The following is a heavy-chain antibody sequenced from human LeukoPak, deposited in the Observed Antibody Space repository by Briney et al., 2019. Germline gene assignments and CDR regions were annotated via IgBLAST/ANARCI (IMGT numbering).Heavy chain of an antibody. Sequence: GGSLRLSCAASRFTFNNYTLNSVREAPGKGLEWVSSISGGGETTYYADSAKGRFTISRDNSQNTLYLQMNSLRAEDTAVYYCARDYADYVGYFFFDYWGQGTLVTVSS. J-gene: IGHJ4*02. D-gene: IGHD4-17*01. CDR3: ARDYADYVGYFFFDY. CDR1: RFTFNNYT. V-gene: IGHV3-23*01. CDR2: ISGGGETT.